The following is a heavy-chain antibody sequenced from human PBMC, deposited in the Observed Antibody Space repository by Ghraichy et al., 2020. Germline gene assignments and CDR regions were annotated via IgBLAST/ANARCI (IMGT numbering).Heavy chain of an antibody. CDR2: MNPHSVNT. CDR3: ARVGVGDEFDY. J-gene: IGHJ4*02. V-gene: IGHV1-8*02. CDR1: GYTFTSYD. Sequence: ASVKVSCKASGYTFTSYDIIWVRQATGQGLEWMGWMNPHSVNTGYAQKFQGRVTMTRNTSMSTAYMELSSLRSEDTAVYYCARVGVGDEFDYWGQGTLVTVSS.